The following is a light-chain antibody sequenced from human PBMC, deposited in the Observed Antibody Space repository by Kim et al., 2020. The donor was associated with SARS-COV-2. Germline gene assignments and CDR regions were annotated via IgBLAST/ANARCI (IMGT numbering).Light chain of an antibody. CDR1: QSITNY. CDR2: AAS. CDR3: QQSYTMPRT. V-gene: IGKV1-39*01. J-gene: IGKJ1*01. Sequence: DIQMTQCPSSLSASVGDRVTITCRASQSITNYLNWYQQKPGKAPKVLIYAASTLQSGVPSRFSGSGSGTDFTLTISSLQPDDFATYYCQQSYTMPRTFGPGTKVDIK.